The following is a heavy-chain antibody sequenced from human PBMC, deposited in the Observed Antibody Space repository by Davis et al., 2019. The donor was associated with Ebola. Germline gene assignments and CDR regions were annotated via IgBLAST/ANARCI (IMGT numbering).Heavy chain of an antibody. D-gene: IGHD5-12*01. Sequence: ASVKVSCKASGYTFTNYYMHWVRQAPGQGLEWMGIINPSGGSTSYAQKFQGRVTMTGDTSTSTVYMELSSLRSEDTALYYCTTPGGQDSGYDVFDIWGQGTMVTVSS. V-gene: IGHV1-46*03. CDR2: INPSGGST. CDR3: TTPGGQDSGYDVFDI. CDR1: GYTFTNYY. J-gene: IGHJ3*02.